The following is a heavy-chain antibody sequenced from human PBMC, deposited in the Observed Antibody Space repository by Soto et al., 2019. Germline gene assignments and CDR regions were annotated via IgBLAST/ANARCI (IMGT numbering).Heavy chain of an antibody. V-gene: IGHV1-69*01. J-gene: IGHJ6*02. CDR2: IIPIFDTT. D-gene: IGHD6-13*01. Sequence: QVQLVQSGAEVKKPGSSVKVSCKASGGSISSYAISWVRQTPGQGLEWMGGIIPIFDTTNYAQKFQGRVTITADESTSTAYMELSSLRSEDTAVYYCARILGHSTTWYLNAMDVWGQGTTVTVSS. CDR1: GGSISSYA. CDR3: ARILGHSTTWYLNAMDV.